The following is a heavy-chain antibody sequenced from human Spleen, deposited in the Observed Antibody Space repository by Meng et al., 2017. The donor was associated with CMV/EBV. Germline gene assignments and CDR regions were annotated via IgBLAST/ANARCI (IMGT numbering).Heavy chain of an antibody. Sequence: YSMNWVRQAPGKGLEWVSSISSSSSYIYYADSVKGRFTISRDNAKNSLYLQMNSLRAEDTAVYYCARDRRYDFWTSQNYYYYYGMDVWGQGTTVTVSS. CDR1: YS. D-gene: IGHD3-3*01. CDR2: ISSSSSYI. CDR3: ARDRRYDFWTSQNYYYYYGMDV. J-gene: IGHJ6*02. V-gene: IGHV3-21*01.